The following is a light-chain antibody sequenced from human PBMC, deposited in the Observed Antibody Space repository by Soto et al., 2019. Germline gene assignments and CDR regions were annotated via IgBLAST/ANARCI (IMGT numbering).Light chain of an antibody. CDR3: QQRSNWPIT. V-gene: IGKV3-11*01. CDR2: DAS. CDR1: QSVSSY. J-gene: IGKJ5*01. Sequence: EIVLTQSPATLSLSPGDRATLSCRASQSVSSYLAWYQQKPGQAPRLLIYDASNRATGIPARFSGSGSGTDFTLTISSLETEDFAVYYCQQRSNWPITFGKGTRLEIK.